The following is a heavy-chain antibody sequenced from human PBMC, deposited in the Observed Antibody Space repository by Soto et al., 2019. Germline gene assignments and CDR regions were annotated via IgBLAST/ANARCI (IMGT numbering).Heavy chain of an antibody. CDR1: GFTFSSYS. D-gene: IGHD2-2*01. CDR2: ISSSSSYI. J-gene: IGHJ5*02. V-gene: IGHV3-21*01. Sequence: PGGSLRLSCAASGFTFSSYSMNWVRQAPGKGLEWVSSISSSSSYIYYADSVKGRFTISRDNAKNSLYLQMNSLRAEDTAVYYCARESYLVVPAATLPYNWFDPWGQGTLVTVSS. CDR3: ARESYLVVPAATLPYNWFDP.